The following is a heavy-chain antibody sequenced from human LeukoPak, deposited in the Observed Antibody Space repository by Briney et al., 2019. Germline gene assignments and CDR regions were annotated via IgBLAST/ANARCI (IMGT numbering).Heavy chain of an antibody. CDR2: INSDGSWT. J-gene: IGHJ4*02. V-gene: IGHV3-74*01. CDR3: VSFYGTY. CDR1: GNYW. D-gene: IGHD2/OR15-2a*01. Sequence: GGSLRLSCAASGNYWMHWVRQAPGKGLVWVSHINSDGSWTSYADSVKGRFTISKDNAKNTVYLQMNSLRAEDTAVYYCVSFYGTYWGRGTLVTVSS.